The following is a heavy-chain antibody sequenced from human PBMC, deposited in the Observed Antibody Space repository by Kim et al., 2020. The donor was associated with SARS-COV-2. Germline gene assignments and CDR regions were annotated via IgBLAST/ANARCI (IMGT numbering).Heavy chain of an antibody. Sequence: PALKSRVTIFVDTSKNQFSLKLSSVTAADTAVYYCARQVQVYRYGSNFDYWGQGTLVTVSS. V-gene: IGHV4-39*01. CDR3: ARQVQVYRYGSNFDY. J-gene: IGHJ4*02. D-gene: IGHD5-18*01.